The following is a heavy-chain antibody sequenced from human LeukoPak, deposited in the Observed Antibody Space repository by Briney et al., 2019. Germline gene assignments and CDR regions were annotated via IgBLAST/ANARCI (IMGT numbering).Heavy chain of an antibody. V-gene: IGHV3-74*01. CDR1: GFTFRSYW. J-gene: IGHJ4*02. CDR3: ARDDGSYGIDY. Sequence: PGGSLRLSCAASGFTFRSYWMHWVRQAPGKGLVCVSRIKSDGSYRDYADSVKGRFTISRDNAKNTLYLQMNSLRAEDTAVYYCARDDGSYGIDYWGQGTLVTVSS. CDR2: IKSDGSYR. D-gene: IGHD1-26*01.